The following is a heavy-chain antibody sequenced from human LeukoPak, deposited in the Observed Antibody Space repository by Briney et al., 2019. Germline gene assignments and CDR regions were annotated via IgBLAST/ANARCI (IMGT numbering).Heavy chain of an antibody. V-gene: IGHV4-39*01. Sequence: PSETLSLTCTVSGGSISSSSYYWGWIRQPPGEGLEWIGSFCDSGSTYYNPSLKSRVTISVDTSKNQFSLKLSSVTAADTAVYYCARLDSQFYDLLTGYYRWWFDPWGQGTLVTVSS. J-gene: IGHJ5*02. CDR1: GGSISSSSYY. CDR3: ARLDSQFYDLLTGYYRWWFDP. CDR2: FCDSGST. D-gene: IGHD3-9*01.